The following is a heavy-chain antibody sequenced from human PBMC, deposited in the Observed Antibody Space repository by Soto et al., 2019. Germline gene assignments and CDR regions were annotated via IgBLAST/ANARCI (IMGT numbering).Heavy chain of an antibody. Sequence: EVQLLESGGGLVQPGGSLRLSCAASGFTFSSHAMSWVRQAPGKGLEWVSAISGSTYYADSVKGRFTISRDNSKNTLYLQMNSLRAEDTAVYYCAKAGWTGYWSVDYWGQGTLVTVSS. CDR3: AKAGWTGYWSVDY. CDR2: ISGST. V-gene: IGHV3-23*01. CDR1: GFTFSSHA. D-gene: IGHD3-3*01. J-gene: IGHJ4*02.